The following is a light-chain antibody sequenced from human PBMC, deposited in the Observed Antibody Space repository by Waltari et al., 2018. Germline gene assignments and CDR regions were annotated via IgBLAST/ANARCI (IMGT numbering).Light chain of an antibody. CDR1: QGLLHSEGRAC. Sequence: VKLQAPRPLFVNPGQPPSLSCNSSQGLLHSEGRACLYWCLQQPGQSPQLRISEVYHRFCGVTDRFSGNVSGTDLTLNVSRVEAGDVGLYFCMQQIQLPTFGQRTKGE. V-gene: IGKV2D-29*02. J-gene: IGKJ1*01. CDR2: EVY. CDR3: MQQIQLPT.